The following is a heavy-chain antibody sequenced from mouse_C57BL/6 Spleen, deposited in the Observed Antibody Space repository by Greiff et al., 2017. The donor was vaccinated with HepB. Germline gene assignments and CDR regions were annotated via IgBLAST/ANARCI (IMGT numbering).Heavy chain of an antibody. D-gene: IGHD1-1*01. J-gene: IGHJ1*03. Sequence: QVQLQQSGPELVKPGASVKISCKASGYAFSSSWMNWVKQRPGKGLEWIGRIYPGDGDTNYNGKFKGKATLTADKSSSTAYMQLSSLTSEDSAVYFGEKGVFITTIVAKGYFDDWGTGTTVTVSS. CDR1: GYAFSSSW. CDR3: EKGVFITTIVAKGYFDD. CDR2: IYPGDGDT. V-gene: IGHV1-82*01.